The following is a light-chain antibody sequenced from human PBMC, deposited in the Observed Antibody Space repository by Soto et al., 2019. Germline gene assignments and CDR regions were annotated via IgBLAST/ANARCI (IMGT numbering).Light chain of an antibody. CDR1: QDISSW. Sequence: DIQMTQSPSSVSASVGDRVTITCRASQDISSWLAWYQQKPGKAPKLLIYAASSLQSGVPSRFSGSGSGTDFTLTISSLQPEDFATDYCQQANSFPITVGQGTRLEIK. J-gene: IGKJ5*01. CDR3: QQANSFPIT. V-gene: IGKV1-12*01. CDR2: AAS.